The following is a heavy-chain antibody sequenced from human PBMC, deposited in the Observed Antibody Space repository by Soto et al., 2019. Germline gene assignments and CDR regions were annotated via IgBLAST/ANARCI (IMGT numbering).Heavy chain of an antibody. V-gene: IGHV3-48*02. D-gene: IGHD2-8*01. CDR2: ISDNSSVI. J-gene: IGHJ4*02. Sequence: EVQLVESGGGLVQPGGSLRLSCAASGFTFSTYSINWVRQAPGKGLEWISYISDNSSVIYYADAMKGRFTISRDNAKNSLYLQMNSLRDEDTAVYYCARDRDAYCSKGICSGPYFDYWGQGTLVTVSS. CDR3: ARDRDAYCSKGICSGPYFDY. CDR1: GFTFSTYS.